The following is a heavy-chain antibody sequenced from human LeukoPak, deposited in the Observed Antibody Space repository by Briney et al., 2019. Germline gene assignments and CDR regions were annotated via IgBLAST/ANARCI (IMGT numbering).Heavy chain of an antibody. V-gene: IGHV3-48*04. D-gene: IGHD1-26*01. CDR1: GFTFSTYN. J-gene: IGHJ4*02. Sequence: GGSLRLSCAASGFTFSTYNMNWVRQAPGKGLEWVSYISSGGSTIYYADSVKGRFTISRDNAKNSLFLQMNSLRAEDTAVYFCARVQSEATTHGLDDWGQGTLVTVSS. CDR3: ARVQSEATTHGLDD. CDR2: ISSGGSTI.